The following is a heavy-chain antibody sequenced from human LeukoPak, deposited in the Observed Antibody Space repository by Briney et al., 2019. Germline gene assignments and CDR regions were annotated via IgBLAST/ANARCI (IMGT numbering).Heavy chain of an antibody. D-gene: IGHD5-12*01. CDR2: ISSSSSYI. V-gene: IGHV3-21*01. J-gene: IGHJ4*02. CDR1: GFTFISYS. Sequence: GGSLRLSCAASGFTFISYSMNWVRQAPGKGLEWVSSISSSSSYIYYADSVKGRFTISRDNAKNSLYLQMNSLRAEDTAVYYCARARGYSGYDYLPDYWGQGTLVTVSS. CDR3: ARARGYSGYDYLPDY.